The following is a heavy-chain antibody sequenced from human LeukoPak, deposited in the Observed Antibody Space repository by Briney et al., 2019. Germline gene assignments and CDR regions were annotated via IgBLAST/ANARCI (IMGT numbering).Heavy chain of an antibody. Sequence: PGGSLRLSCAASGFTFSDYAMSWVRPAPGKGLEWVSGITGSGVNIYYADSVKGRFTISRDNSKNTLYLQMNSLRGEDTAVYYCAKDRSFYGAPWYFDLWGRGNPVTVSS. CDR1: GFTFSDYA. CDR2: ITGSGVNI. V-gene: IGHV3-23*01. D-gene: IGHD4-17*01. J-gene: IGHJ2*01. CDR3: AKDRSFYGAPWYFDL.